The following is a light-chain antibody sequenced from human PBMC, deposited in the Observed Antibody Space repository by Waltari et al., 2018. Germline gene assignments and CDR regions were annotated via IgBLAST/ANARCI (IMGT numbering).Light chain of an antibody. CDR3: CSYAGRSTFVV. J-gene: IGLJ3*02. CDR1: SSDVGSYNF. CDR2: EVT. Sequence: QSALTQPASVSGSPGQSITISCTGTSSDVGSYNFVSWYQQYPGKAPKLMIYEVTKRPSEFSNRSAGSKSGHTASLPVPGLQPEDEAVCYCCSYAGRSTFVVFGGGTKLTVL. V-gene: IGLV2-23*02.